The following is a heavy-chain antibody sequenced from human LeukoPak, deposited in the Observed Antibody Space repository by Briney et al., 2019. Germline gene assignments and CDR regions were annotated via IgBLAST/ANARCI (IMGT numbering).Heavy chain of an antibody. Sequence: SETLSLTCTVSGGSISSSSYYWGWIRQPPGKGLEWIGSIYHSGSTYYNPSLKSRVTISVDTSKNQFSLKLSSVTAADTAVYYCARSGQQLVPGQYYWGQGTLVTVSS. D-gene: IGHD6-13*01. J-gene: IGHJ4*02. V-gene: IGHV4-39*07. CDR3: ARSGQQLVPGQYY. CDR1: GGSISSSSYY. CDR2: IYHSGST.